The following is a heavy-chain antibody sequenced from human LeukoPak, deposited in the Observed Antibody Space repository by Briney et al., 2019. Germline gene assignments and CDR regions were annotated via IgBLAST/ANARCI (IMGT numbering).Heavy chain of an antibody. Sequence: SETLSLTCTVSGGSISSSSYYWGWIRQPPGKGLEWIGSIYYSGSTYYTPSLKSRVTISVDTSKNQFSLKLSSVTAADTAVYYCASLERDILTGYYYHFDYWGQGTLVTVSS. CDR3: ASLERDILTGYYYHFDY. D-gene: IGHD3-9*01. CDR1: GGSISSSSYY. J-gene: IGHJ4*02. CDR2: IYYSGST. V-gene: IGHV4-39*01.